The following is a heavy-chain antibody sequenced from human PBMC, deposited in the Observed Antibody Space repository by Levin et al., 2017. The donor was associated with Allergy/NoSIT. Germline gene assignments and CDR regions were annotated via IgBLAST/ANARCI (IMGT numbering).Heavy chain of an antibody. D-gene: IGHD6-13*01. V-gene: IGHV4-39*01. Sequence: PSETLSLTCTVSGGSISSSSYYWGWIRQPPGKGLEWIGSIYYSGSTYYNPSLKSRVTISVDTSKNQFSLKLSSVTAADTAVYYCASSLYSSSWYSARGYFDYWGQGTLVTVSS. CDR1: GGSISSSSYY. CDR3: ASSLYSSSWYSARGYFDY. J-gene: IGHJ4*02. CDR2: IYYSGST.